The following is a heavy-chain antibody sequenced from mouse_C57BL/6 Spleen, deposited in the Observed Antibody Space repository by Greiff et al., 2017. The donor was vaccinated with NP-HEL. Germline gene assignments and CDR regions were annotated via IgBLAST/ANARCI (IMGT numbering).Heavy chain of an antibody. J-gene: IGHJ2*01. CDR3: ARKGTTVVAPFDY. CDR1: GYSITSGYY. Sequence: EVQLQESGPGLVKPSPSLSLTCSVTGYSITSGYYWNWIRQFPGNKLEWMGYISYDGSNNYNPSLKNRISVTRDTSKNQFFLKLNSMTTENTATYDCARKGTTVVAPFDYWGQGTTLTVSS. D-gene: IGHD1-1*01. CDR2: ISYDGSN. V-gene: IGHV3-6*01.